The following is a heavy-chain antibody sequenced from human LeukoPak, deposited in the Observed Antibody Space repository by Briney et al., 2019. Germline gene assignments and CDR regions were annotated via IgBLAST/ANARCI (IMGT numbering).Heavy chain of an antibody. Sequence: PGGSLTLSCAASGFTFSSYAMSWVRQAPGKGLEWVSDISGTGGSTYYADSVKGRFTISRDNSKNTLYLQMNSLRAEDTAVYYCAKKYSTGLDPWGQGTLVTVSS. CDR3: AKKYSTGLDP. CDR1: GFTFSSYA. D-gene: IGHD1-26*01. CDR2: ISGTGGST. J-gene: IGHJ5*02. V-gene: IGHV3-23*01.